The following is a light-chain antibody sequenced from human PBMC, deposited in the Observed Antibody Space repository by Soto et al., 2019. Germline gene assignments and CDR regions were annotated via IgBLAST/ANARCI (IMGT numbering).Light chain of an antibody. CDR2: DNS. CDR3: QVWDSSSDRLVV. Sequence: VLTQPPSVSVAPGQTARITCGGSDNGSKPVHWYQQKPGQAPVLVVFDNSDRASGIPERLSGSNSGNTATLTISRVEAGDEADYYCQVWDSSSDRLVVFGGGTQLTVL. V-gene: IGLV3-21*02. J-gene: IGLJ2*01. CDR1: DNGSKP.